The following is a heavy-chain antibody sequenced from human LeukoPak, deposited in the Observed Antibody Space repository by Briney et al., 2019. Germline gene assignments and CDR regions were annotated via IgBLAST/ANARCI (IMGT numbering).Heavy chain of an antibody. CDR3: AKLYCSSTSCYHGGLYFDY. D-gene: IGHD2-2*01. Sequence: GGSLRLSCAASGFTFSSYAMSWVRQAPGKGLEWVSAISGSGGSTCYADSVKGRFTISRDNSKNTLYLQMNSLRAEDTAVYYCAKLYCSSTSCYHGGLYFDYWGQGTLVTVSS. V-gene: IGHV3-23*01. J-gene: IGHJ4*02. CDR2: ISGSGGST. CDR1: GFTFSSYA.